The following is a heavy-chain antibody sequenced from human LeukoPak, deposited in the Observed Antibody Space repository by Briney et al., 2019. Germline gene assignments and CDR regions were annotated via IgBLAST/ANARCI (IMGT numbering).Heavy chain of an antibody. Sequence: PSETLSLTCAVYGGSFSGYYWSWIRQPPGKGLEWIGEINHSGSTNYNPSLKSRVTISVDTSKNQFSLKLSSVTAADTAVYYCASVRGLSKFYYWGQGTLVTVSS. CDR3: ASVRGLSKFYY. CDR1: GGSFSGYY. V-gene: IGHV4-34*01. J-gene: IGHJ4*02. CDR2: INHSGST.